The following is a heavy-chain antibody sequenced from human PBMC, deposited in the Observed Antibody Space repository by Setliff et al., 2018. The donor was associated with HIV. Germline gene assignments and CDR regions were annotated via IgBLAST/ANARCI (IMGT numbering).Heavy chain of an antibody. V-gene: IGHV4-61*01. Sequence: SETLSLTCSVSGGSVSSVNYYWSWIRQPPGKGLEWIGYIHYTGSTTYNPSLKSRVTISVDTSKNQFSLELSSVTAADTAVYYCARYGGNSFWFDPWGQGTLVTVSS. J-gene: IGHJ5*02. CDR2: IHYTGST. CDR1: GGSVSSVNYY. D-gene: IGHD2-21*01. CDR3: ARYGGNSFWFDP.